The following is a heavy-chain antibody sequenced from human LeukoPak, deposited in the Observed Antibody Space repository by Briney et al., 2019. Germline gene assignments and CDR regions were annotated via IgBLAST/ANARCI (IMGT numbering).Heavy chain of an antibody. D-gene: IGHD3-16*01. V-gene: IGHV1-18*01. Sequence: ASVKVSCKASGYMFSRYGISWVRQAPGQGLEWMGWISGYNGKTKYAQKVQGRVTMTTDTSTNTAYMELRSLRSDDTAVYYCAREGLGELTLDYWGQGTLVTVSS. CDR1: GYMFSRYG. CDR3: AREGLGELTLDY. CDR2: ISGYNGKT. J-gene: IGHJ4*02.